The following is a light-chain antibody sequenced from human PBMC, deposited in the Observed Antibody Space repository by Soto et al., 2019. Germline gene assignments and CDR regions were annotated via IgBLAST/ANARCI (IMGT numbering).Light chain of an antibody. CDR2: DVK. V-gene: IGLV2-14*03. CDR3: CSYTSSSTHV. Sequence: QSALTQPASVSGSPGQSITISCTGSSSDVGGYNFVSWYQQHPGKVPKLMIFDVKRRPSGVSDRFSGSKSGNTASLTISGLQAEDEGDYYCCSYTSSSTHVFGSGTKLTVL. J-gene: IGLJ1*01. CDR1: SSDVGGYNF.